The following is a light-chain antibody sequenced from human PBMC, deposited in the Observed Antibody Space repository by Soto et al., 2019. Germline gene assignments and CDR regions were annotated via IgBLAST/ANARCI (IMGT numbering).Light chain of an antibody. V-gene: IGLV2-14*01. CDR1: SSDVGGYKY. CDR3: SSYTSSSTYV. CDR2: EVS. J-gene: IGLJ1*01. Sequence: QSALTQPASVSGSPGQSITISCTGTSSDVGGYKYVSWHQQHPGKAPKVMIYEVSNRPSGVSNRFSGSKSGNTASLTISGLQAEDEADYYCSSYTSSSTYVFGTGTKVTV.